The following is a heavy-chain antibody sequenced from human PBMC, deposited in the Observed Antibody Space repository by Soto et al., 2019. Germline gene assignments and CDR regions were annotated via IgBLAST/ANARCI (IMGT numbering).Heavy chain of an antibody. CDR2: ISWNSGGM. V-gene: IGHV3-9*01. CDR3: AKSVTTVAGTSWFDP. J-gene: IGHJ5*02. CDR1: GFTFDDYA. D-gene: IGHD6-19*01. Sequence: EVQLVESGGGLVQPGRSLRLSCAASGFTFDDYAMHWVRQGPGKGLEWVSGISWNSGGMDYADSVKDRFTISRDNAKNSQYLQMNSLRAEDTALYYCAKSVTTVAGTSWFDPWGQGTLVTVSS.